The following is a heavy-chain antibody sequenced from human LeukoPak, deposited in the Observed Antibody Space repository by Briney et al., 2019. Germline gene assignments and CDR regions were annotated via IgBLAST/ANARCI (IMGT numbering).Heavy chain of an antibody. Sequence: ASVKVSCKASGYTFTGYYMHWVRQAPGQGLEWMGWINPNSGGTNYAQKFQGWVTMTRDTSISTAYMELSRLRSDDTAVYYCAREEGIQLWASGHGMNVWGQGTTVTVSS. V-gene: IGHV1-2*04. CDR3: AREEGIQLWASGHGMNV. CDR2: INPNSGGT. CDR1: GYTFTGYY. J-gene: IGHJ6*02. D-gene: IGHD5-18*01.